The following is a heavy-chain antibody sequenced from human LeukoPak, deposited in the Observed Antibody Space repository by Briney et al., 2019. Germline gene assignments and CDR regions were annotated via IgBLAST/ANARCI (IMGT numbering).Heavy chain of an antibody. CDR1: GFIFSSYV. J-gene: IGHJ4*02. D-gene: IGHD1-26*01. CDR2: IYYSGST. Sequence: GSLRLSCAASGFIFSSYVMNWVRQPPGKGLEWIAYIYYSGSTNYNPSLKSRVTISVDTSKNQFSLKLNSVTAADTAVYYCARLFHPALSGNYPFDYWGQGTLVTVSS. CDR3: ARLFHPALSGNYPFDY. V-gene: IGHV4-59*01.